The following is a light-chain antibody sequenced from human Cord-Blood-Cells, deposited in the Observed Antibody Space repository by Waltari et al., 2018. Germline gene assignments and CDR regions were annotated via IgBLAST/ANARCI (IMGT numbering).Light chain of an antibody. J-gene: IGLJ1*01. V-gene: IGLV2-14*03. Sequence: QSALTQPASVSGSPGQSITISCTGTSSDVGGYTYVSWYQQHPGKAPKLMIYDVSHRPSGVANRFSGAKSGNRASLTISGLQAEDEADYYCSSYTSSSTDVFGTGTKVTVL. CDR2: DVS. CDR1: SSDVGGYTY. CDR3: SSYTSSSTDV.